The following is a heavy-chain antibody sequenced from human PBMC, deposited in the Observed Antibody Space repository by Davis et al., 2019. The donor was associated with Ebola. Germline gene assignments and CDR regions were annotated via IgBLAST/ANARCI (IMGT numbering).Heavy chain of an antibody. D-gene: IGHD4-23*01. CDR2: INSDGSST. V-gene: IGHV3-74*01. CDR3: GRSSKDYGGLKSPDY. J-gene: IGHJ4*02. Sequence: PGGSLRLSCAASGFTFSSYWMHWVRQAPGKGLVWVSRINSDGSSTSYADSVKGRFTISRDNAKNTLYLQMNSLRAEDTAVYYCGRSSKDYGGLKSPDYWGQGTLVTVSS. CDR1: GFTFSSYW.